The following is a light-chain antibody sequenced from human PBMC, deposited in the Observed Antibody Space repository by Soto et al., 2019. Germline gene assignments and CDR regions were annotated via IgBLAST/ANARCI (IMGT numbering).Light chain of an antibody. Sequence: QSALTQPASVSGSPGQSVTISCTGTSSDIGRYKFVSWFQQHPGKAPKLLIFEGTNRPSGVSNRFSGSKSGNTASLTISGLQAEDEAIYFCSSSTNTNTLVSFGGGTK. CDR3: SSSTNTNTLVS. CDR2: EGT. J-gene: IGLJ2*01. V-gene: IGLV2-14*01. CDR1: SSDIGRYKF.